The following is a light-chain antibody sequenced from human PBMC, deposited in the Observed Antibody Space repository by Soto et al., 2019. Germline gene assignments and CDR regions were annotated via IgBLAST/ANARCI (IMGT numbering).Light chain of an antibody. Sequence: EIVLTQSPGTLSLSPGERATLSCRASQSVSSRSLAWYQQKPGQAPRLLMSGASSRASGVPVRFSGSGSGTDFTLTISRLEPEDFALYYCQQYGGSPITFGLGTRLEI. CDR1: QSVSSRS. CDR2: GAS. CDR3: QQYGGSPIT. V-gene: IGKV3-20*01. J-gene: IGKJ5*01.